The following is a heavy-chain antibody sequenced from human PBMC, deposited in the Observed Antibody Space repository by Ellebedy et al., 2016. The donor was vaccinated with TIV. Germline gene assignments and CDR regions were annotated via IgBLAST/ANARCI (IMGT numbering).Heavy chain of an antibody. D-gene: IGHD2-15*01. CDR2: ISGYNGNT. V-gene: IGHV1-18*04. CDR1: GYTFNTLD. J-gene: IGHJ3*02. Sequence: AASVKVSCKASGYTFNTLDINWVRQATGQGLEWMGWISGYNGNTNYAQKLQGRVTMTTDTSTSTAYMELRSLRSDDTAVYYCAREADSDALDIWGQGTMVIVSS. CDR3: AREADSDALDI.